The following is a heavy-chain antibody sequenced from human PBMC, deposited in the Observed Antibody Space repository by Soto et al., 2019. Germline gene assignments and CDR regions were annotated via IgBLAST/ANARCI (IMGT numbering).Heavy chain of an antibody. D-gene: IGHD6-19*01. CDR1: GGSFSGFS. CDR2: INYTGTT. V-gene: IGHV4-34*01. J-gene: IGHJ4*01. CDR3: AREGGSGWYYYDY. Sequence: SETLSLTCAVNGGSFSGFSWTWIRQAPGKGLDWIGEINYTGTTNYSPSLKSRVTLSVDTSKNQFSLELRSVSAADTAVYYCAREGGSGWYYYDYWGHGTLVTVSS.